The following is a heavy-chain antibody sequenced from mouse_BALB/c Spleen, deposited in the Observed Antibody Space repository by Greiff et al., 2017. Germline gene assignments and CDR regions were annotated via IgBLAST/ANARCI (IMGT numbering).Heavy chain of an antibody. CDR2: IWSGGST. CDR1: GFSLTSYG. CDR3: ARIYYDYDWYAMDY. Sequence: VQLVESGPGLVQPSQSLSITCTVSGFSLTSYGVHWVRQSPGKGLEWLGVIWSGGSTDYNAAFISRLSISKDNSKSQVFFKMNSLQANDTAIYYCARIYYDYDWYAMDYWGQGTSVTVSS. V-gene: IGHV2-2*02. J-gene: IGHJ4*01. D-gene: IGHD2-4*01.